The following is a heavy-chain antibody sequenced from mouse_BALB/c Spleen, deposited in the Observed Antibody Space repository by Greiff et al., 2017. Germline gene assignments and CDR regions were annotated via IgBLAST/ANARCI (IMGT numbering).Heavy chain of an antibody. J-gene: IGHJ2*01. CDR2: IYPGSGST. CDR3: TREGHYRPFDY. CDR1: GYTFTSYW. V-gene: IGHV1S22*01. D-gene: IGHD2-14*01. Sequence: LQQSGPELVRPGASVKLSCKASGYTFTSYWMHWVKQRPGQGLEWIGNIYPGSGSTNYDEKFKSKATLTVDTSSSTAYMQLSSLTSEDSAVYYCTREGHYRPFDYWGQGTTLTVSS.